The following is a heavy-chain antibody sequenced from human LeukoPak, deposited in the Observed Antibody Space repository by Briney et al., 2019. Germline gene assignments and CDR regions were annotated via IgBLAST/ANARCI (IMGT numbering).Heavy chain of an antibody. CDR2: VIPIFGTA. D-gene: IGHD3-3*01. Sequence: SVRVSCKASGGTFSSYAISWVRQAPGQGLEWMGGVIPIFGTANYAQKFQGRVTITADESTSTAYMELSSLRSEDTAVYYCARVGYDFWSGYSQDHGEYYFDYWGQGTLVTVSS. CDR1: GGTFSSYA. CDR3: ARVGYDFWSGYSQDHGEYYFDY. J-gene: IGHJ4*02. V-gene: IGHV1-69*01.